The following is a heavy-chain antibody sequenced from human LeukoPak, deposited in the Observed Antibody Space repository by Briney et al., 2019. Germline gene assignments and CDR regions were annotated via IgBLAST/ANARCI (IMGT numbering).Heavy chain of an antibody. CDR2: INHSGST. J-gene: IGHJ5*02. CDR3: ASSMVYGRWFDP. Sequence: PSETLSLTCAVYGGSFSGYYWSWIRQPPGEGLEWVGEINHSGSTNYNPSLKSRVTISVDTSKNQFSLKLSSVTAADTAVYYCASSMVYGRWFDPWGQGTLVTVSS. CDR1: GGSFSGYY. V-gene: IGHV4-34*01. D-gene: IGHD2-8*01.